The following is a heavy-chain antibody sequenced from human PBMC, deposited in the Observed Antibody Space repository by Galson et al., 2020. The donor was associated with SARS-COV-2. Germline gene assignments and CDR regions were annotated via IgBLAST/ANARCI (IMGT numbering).Heavy chain of an antibody. J-gene: IGHJ4*02. D-gene: IGHD6-19*01. CDR2: FNTGDGNS. V-gene: IGHV1-3*04. CDR1: GYTFTTYA. Sequence: ASVTVSCKASGYTFTTYAMHWVRQVPGQRLEWMGWFNTGDGNSKYSQKFQTRVTITSDAFATTVYMELSGLTSEDTAVYYCAGVGGSGWPKFDYWGQGTLVTVSS. CDR3: AGVGGSGWPKFDY.